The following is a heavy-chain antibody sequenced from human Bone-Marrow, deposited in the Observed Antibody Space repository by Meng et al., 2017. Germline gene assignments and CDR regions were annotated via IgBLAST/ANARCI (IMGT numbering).Heavy chain of an antibody. V-gene: IGHV1-18*01. CDR1: GNTFTSNG. J-gene: IGHJ6*02. Sequence: ASVKVSCKASGNTFTSNGITWVRQAPGQGLEWMGWISAYNGKTNYAQKVQGRVTMTTDTSTSTAYMELRSLRSDDTAVYYCARLRWSSYGMDVWGQGTMVTVSS. CDR2: ISAYNGKT. CDR3: ARLRWSSYGMDV. D-gene: IGHD2-8*01.